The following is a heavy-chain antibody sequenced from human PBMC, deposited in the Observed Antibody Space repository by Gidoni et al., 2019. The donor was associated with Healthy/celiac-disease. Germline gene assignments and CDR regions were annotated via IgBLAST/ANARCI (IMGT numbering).Heavy chain of an antibody. J-gene: IGHJ4*02. V-gene: IGHV2-70*01. CDR2: IDWDDDK. CDR1: GFSLSTSGMC. CDR3: ARTRDYGDSPDFDY. D-gene: IGHD4-17*01. Sequence: QVTLRESGPALVKPTQTLKLTCPFSGFSLSTSGMCVSWIRQPPGKALEWLALIDWDDDKYYSTSLKTRLTISKDTSKNQVVLTMTNMDPVDTATYYCARTRDYGDSPDFDYWGQGTLVTVSS.